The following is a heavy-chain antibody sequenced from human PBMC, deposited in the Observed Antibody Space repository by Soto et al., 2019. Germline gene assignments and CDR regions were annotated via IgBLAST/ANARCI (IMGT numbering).Heavy chain of an antibody. Sequence: GASVKVSCKTSGFTFSSSAVHWVRQARGHRLQWIGWIDVGSANANYAQMLQERVTISRDMSTSTAYMELSSLRPEDTAVYYCARASGSSYWFYPWGQGTLVTVSS. CDR3: ARASGSSYWFYP. CDR1: GFTFSSSA. J-gene: IGHJ5*02. D-gene: IGHD1-26*01. CDR2: IDVGSANA. V-gene: IGHV1-58*01.